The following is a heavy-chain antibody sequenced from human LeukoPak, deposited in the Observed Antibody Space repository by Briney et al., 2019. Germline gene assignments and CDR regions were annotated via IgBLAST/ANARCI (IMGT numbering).Heavy chain of an antibody. D-gene: IGHD4-11*01. CDR2: ISGSGGST. CDR3: ARILPRQYRPPYYYYMDV. V-gene: IGHV3-23*01. J-gene: IGHJ6*03. Sequence: GGSLRLSCAASGFTFSSYAMSWVRQAPGKGLEWVSAISGSGGSTYYADSVKGRFTISRDNAKNSLYLQMNSLRAEDTAVYYCARILPRQYRPPYYYYMDVWGKGTTVTVSS. CDR1: GFTFSSYA.